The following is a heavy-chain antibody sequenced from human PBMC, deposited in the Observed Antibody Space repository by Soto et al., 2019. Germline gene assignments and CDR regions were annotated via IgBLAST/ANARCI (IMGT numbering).Heavy chain of an antibody. D-gene: IGHD3-22*01. V-gene: IGHV5-51*01. Sequence: GESLKISCKGSGYSFFSHWIGWVRQMPGKGPEWVGIIYPADSETRYSPSFQGQVTISVDKSINTAYLQWSSLKASDTAMYYCARRPWLSGYYDYWGQGTLVTVSS. CDR1: GYSFFSHW. CDR2: IYPADSET. J-gene: IGHJ4*02. CDR3: ARRPWLSGYYDY.